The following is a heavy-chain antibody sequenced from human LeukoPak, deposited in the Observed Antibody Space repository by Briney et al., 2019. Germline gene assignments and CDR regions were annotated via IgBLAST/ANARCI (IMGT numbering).Heavy chain of an antibody. Sequence: ASVKVSCKASGYTFTSQYMHWVRQAPGQGLEWMGIINPSGGNTNYAQKFQGRVTITADESTSTAYMELSSLRSEDTAVYYCARDPLGYCSGGSCYPRNAFDIWGQGTMVTVSS. J-gene: IGHJ3*02. CDR2: INPSGGNT. D-gene: IGHD2-15*01. V-gene: IGHV1-46*01. CDR3: ARDPLGYCSGGSCYPRNAFDI. CDR1: GYTFTSQY.